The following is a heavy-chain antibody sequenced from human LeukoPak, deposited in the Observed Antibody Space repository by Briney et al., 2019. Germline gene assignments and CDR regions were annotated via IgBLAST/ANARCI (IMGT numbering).Heavy chain of an antibody. CDR1: GSSVNSGTYY. CDR2: IYYSGSA. CDR3: ARKPIVNSAWYYFDF. Sequence: SETLSLTCTVSGSSVNSGTYYWGWIRQPPGKGLEWIGDIYYSGSAYYNPSLKSRVTMSVDTSKDQFSLKLSSVTAADTAVYYCARKPIVNSAWYYFDFWGQGTLVTVSS. D-gene: IGHD3-22*01. V-gene: IGHV4-39*07. J-gene: IGHJ4*02.